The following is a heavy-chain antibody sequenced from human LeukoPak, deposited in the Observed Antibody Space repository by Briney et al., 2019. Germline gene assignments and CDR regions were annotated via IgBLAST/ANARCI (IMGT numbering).Heavy chain of an antibody. CDR2: IAHHGNNK. Sequence: GGSLRLSCVASGFTFSSSAMHWVRQGPGKGLEWVAYIAHHGNNKYYADSVKGRFTISRDNSKGSLYLQMNSLRADDTAVYYCAKDGSWSCTDWGQGTLVRVSS. CDR3: AKDGSWSCTD. CDR1: GFTFSSSA. V-gene: IGHV3-30*02. J-gene: IGHJ4*02. D-gene: IGHD2-8*02.